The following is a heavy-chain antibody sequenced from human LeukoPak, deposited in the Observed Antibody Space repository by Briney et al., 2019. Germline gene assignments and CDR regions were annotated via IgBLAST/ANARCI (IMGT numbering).Heavy chain of an antibody. CDR2: IYYSGST. V-gene: IGHV4-59*01. D-gene: IGHD1-26*01. CDR1: GGSISSYY. CDR3: TSYSGSYYDFIDY. Sequence: ASETLSLTCTVSGGSISSYYWSWIRQPPGKGLEWIGYIYYSGSTNYNPSLKSRVTISVDTSKNQFSLKLSSVTAADTAVYYCTSYSGSYYDFIDYWGQGTLVTVSS. J-gene: IGHJ4*02.